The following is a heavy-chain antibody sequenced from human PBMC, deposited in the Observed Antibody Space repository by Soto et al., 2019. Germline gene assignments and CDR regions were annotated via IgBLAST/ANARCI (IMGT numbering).Heavy chain of an antibody. CDR2: FDPEDGET. V-gene: IGHV1-24*01. J-gene: IGHJ3*02. Sequence: ASVKVSCKVSGYTLTELSMHWVRQAPGKGLEWMGGFDPEDGETIYAQKFQCRVTMNEDTSTDTAYMELGSLRSEDTAVYYCATARLLWFGARGAFDIWGKGTMVTASS. D-gene: IGHD3-10*01. CDR1: GYTLTELS. CDR3: ATARLLWFGARGAFDI.